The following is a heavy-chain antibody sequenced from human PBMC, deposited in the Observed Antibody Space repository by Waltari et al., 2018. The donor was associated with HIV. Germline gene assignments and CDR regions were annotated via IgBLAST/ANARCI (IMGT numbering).Heavy chain of an antibody. J-gene: IGHJ3*01. V-gene: IGHV5-51*03. Sequence: EVQLVQSGAELKKPGESLRISCKGSGYNFLSHWIGWVRQKPGKGLEWMGSIYPADSDTKYSPSFQGQVTISADKSIGTAYLHWSSLKVADTAMYYCAKLQNGFDFWGQGTRLTVSS. CDR1: GYNFLSHW. CDR2: IYPADSDT. CDR3: AKLQNGFDF.